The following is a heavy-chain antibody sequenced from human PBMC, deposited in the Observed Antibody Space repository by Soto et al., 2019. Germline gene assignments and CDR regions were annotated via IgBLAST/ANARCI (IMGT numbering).Heavy chain of an antibody. V-gene: IGHV3-7*01. CDR2: IKEDASEE. D-gene: IGHD2-2*01. CDR1: GFTFSTYW. J-gene: IGHJ4*02. Sequence: VQLVQSGGDLVQPGGSLRLSCVASGFTFSTYWMTWVRQAPGMGLEWVAGIKEDASEELYVDSVKGRFSVPRDNAKNSLYLQLNSLSAEDTAVYYCATAISSPFSNFDYWGQGSLVTVSS. CDR3: ATAISSPFSNFDY.